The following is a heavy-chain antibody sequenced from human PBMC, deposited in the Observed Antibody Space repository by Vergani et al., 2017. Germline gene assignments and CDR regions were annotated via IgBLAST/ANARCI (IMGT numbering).Heavy chain of an antibody. CDR3: VRDVRVSRT. CDR2: VSGSSATP. Sequence: EVQMVESGGGLVKPGGSLRLSCVASGFTFSHYSMNWVRQAPGKGLEWVSSVSGSSATPYYADSVKGRFIITRDNAKNSLYLDMSSLRAEDTAVYYCVRDVRVSRTWGQGTLVAVSS. CDR1: GFTFSHYS. V-gene: IGHV3-21*01. J-gene: IGHJ3*01.